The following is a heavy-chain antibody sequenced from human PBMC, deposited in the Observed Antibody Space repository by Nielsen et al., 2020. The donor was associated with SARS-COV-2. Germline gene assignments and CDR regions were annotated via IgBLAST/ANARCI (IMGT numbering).Heavy chain of an antibody. V-gene: IGHV1-24*01. Sequence: ASVKVSCKVSGYTLTELSMHWVRQAPGKGLEWMGGFDPEDGETIYAQKFQGRVTITADESTSTAYMELSSLRSEDTAVYYCAREPTDRGLVGATGVYYYYGMDVWGQGTTVTVSS. CDR3: AREPTDRGLVGATGVYYYYGMDV. CDR2: FDPEDGET. D-gene: IGHD1-26*01. CDR1: GYTLTELS. J-gene: IGHJ6*02.